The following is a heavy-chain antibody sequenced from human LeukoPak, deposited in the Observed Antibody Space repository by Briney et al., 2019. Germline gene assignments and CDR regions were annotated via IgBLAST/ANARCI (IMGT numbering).Heavy chain of an antibody. J-gene: IGHJ5*02. V-gene: IGHV3-66*01. CDR2: IYSGGST. CDR3: ARAYSHAFDP. D-gene: IGHD2-21*01. CDR1: GFTVNSNY. Sequence: GGSLRLSCAASGFTVNSNYMSWVRQAPGKGLEWVSVIYSGGSTYYADSVKGRITISRDTSKNTLYLQINSLRAEDTAVYYCARAYSHAFDPWGQGTLVTVSS.